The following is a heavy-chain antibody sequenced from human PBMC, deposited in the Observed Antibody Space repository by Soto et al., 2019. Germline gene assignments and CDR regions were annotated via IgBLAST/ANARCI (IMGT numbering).Heavy chain of an antibody. J-gene: IGHJ6*02. CDR1: GGSFSGYY. CDR3: ARNGSYYDFWSGYYFGGGMDV. CDR2: INHSGST. D-gene: IGHD3-3*01. Sequence: PSETLSLTCAVYGGSFSGYYWSWIRQPPGKGLECFGEINHSGSTNYNPSLKSRVTISVDTSKNQFSLKLSSVTAADTAVYYCARNGSYYDFWSGYYFGGGMDVWGQGTTVTVSS. V-gene: IGHV4-34*01.